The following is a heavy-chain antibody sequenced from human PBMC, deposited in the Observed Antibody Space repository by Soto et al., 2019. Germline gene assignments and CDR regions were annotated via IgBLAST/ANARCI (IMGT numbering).Heavy chain of an antibody. Sequence: QVQLVQSGAEVKKPGASVKVSCKASGYTFTSYAIHWVRQAPGQSLEWMGWINDGNGYTKYSQNFQGRVTITRDTSASTAYMELSSLTSEDTAVYYCARMETGRVVTRPNWFDPWGQGTLVTVSS. CDR3: ARMETGRVVTRPNWFDP. CDR2: INDGNGYT. CDR1: GYTFTSYA. D-gene: IGHD2-21*02. V-gene: IGHV1-3*01. J-gene: IGHJ5*02.